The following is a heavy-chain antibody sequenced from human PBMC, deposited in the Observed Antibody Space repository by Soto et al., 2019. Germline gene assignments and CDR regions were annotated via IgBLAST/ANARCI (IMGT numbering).Heavy chain of an antibody. V-gene: IGHV1-69*01. Sequence: QVQLVQSGAEVKKPGSSVKVSCKASGGTFSSYAVSWVRQAPGQGLEWMGGIIPIFGTANYAQTFQGRVRMTADESTSTADMELSSLRSEDTAVYYCARGLNLAYCGGDCYAAFDYWGQGTLVTVSS. CDR2: IIPIFGTA. CDR1: GGTFSSYA. CDR3: ARGLNLAYCGGDCYAAFDY. J-gene: IGHJ4*02. D-gene: IGHD2-21*02.